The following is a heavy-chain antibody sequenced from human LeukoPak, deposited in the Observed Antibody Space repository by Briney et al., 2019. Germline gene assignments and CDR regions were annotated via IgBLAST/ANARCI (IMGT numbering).Heavy chain of an antibody. Sequence: PSETLSLTCTVSGGSISLYYWSWIRQPPGKGLEYIGNIYYSGRTNYNPSLKSRVTISADASKNQFSLKLSSVTAADTAVYYCARHDSGDHFDYWGQGTLVTVSS. CDR2: IYYSGRT. CDR3: ARHDSGDHFDY. J-gene: IGHJ4*02. V-gene: IGHV4-59*08. D-gene: IGHD7-27*01. CDR1: GGSISLYY.